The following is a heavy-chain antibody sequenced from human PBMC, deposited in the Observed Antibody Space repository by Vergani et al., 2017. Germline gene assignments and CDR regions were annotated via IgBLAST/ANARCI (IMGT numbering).Heavy chain of an antibody. CDR1: GGTFSSYG. CDR2: IIPIFGTA. CDR3: AGDEIAAAGTAGAFDI. D-gene: IGHD6-13*01. V-gene: IGHV1-69*01. Sequence: QVQLVQSGADMKKPGSSVKVSCKASGGTFSSYGINWVRQAPGQGLEWMGGIIPIFGTANYAQKFQGRVTITADESTSTAYMEVSSLRSEDTAVYYCAGDEIAAAGTAGAFDIWGQGTMVTVSS. J-gene: IGHJ3*02.